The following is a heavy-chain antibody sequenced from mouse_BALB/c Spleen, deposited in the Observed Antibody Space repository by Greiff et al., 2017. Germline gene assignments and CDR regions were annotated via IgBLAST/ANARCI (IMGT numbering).Heavy chain of an antibody. V-gene: IGHV1-69*01. J-gene: IGHJ4*01. D-gene: IGHD1-1*01. CDR2: IDTSDSYT. CDR1: GYTFTDYW. CDR3: ARFDYYGSSYAMDY. Sequence: QVQLQQPGAELVMPGASVKMSCKASGYTFTDYWMHWVKQRPGQGLEWIGAIDTSDSYTSYNQKFKGKATLTVDESSSTAYMQLSSLTSEDSAVYYCARFDYYGSSYAMDYWGQGTSVTVSS.